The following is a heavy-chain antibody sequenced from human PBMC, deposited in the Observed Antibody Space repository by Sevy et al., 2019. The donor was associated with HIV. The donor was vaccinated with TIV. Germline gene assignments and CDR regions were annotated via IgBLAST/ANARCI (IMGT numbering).Heavy chain of an antibody. V-gene: IGHV3-30-3*01. D-gene: IGHD3-10*01. CDR1: GFTFSSYA. J-gene: IGHJ4*02. Sequence: GGSLRLSCAASGFTFSSYAMHWVRQAPGKGLEWVAVISYDGSNKYYADSVKGRFTISRDNSKNTLYLQMNSLRTEDTAVYYCARDRGSGKNVFFDYWGQGTLVIVSS. CDR2: ISYDGSNK. CDR3: ARDRGSGKNVFFDY.